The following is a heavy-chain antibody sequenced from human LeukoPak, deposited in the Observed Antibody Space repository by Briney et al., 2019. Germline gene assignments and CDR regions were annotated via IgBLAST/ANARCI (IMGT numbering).Heavy chain of an antibody. CDR3: ARHKWGAVLIRGLDK. V-gene: IGHV5-51*01. CDR1: RDTFSSYW. J-gene: IGHJ4*02. CDR2: IYPSDSDT. Sequence: GESLRISCQGSRDTFSSYWIGWLRQRPGKGLEWMVSIYPSDSDTKYNPSFQGQVTISADKSVSSAFLQWSSLKASDTAIYYCARHKWGAVLIRGLDKWGQGTLVTVSS. D-gene: IGHD3-22*01.